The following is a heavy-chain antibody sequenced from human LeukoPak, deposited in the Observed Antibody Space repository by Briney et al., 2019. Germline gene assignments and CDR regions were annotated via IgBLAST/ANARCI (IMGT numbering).Heavy chain of an antibody. J-gene: IGHJ4*02. V-gene: IGHV3-23*01. CDR2: ISGSGGST. CDR3: ARGSDDYGAYFDY. Sequence: QPGGSLRLSCAASGFTFSSYAMSWVRHAPGKGREWVSAISGSGGSTYYADSVKGRFTISRDNSKNTLYLQMNSLRAEDTAVYYCARGSDDYGAYFDYWGQGTLVTVSS. CDR1: GFTFSSYA. D-gene: IGHD4-17*01.